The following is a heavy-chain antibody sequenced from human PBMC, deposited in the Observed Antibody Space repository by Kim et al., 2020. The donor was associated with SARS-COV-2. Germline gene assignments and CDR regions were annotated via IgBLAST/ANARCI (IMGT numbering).Heavy chain of an antibody. CDR2: ISYDGSNK. CDR3: AKAVRRGVNYYDYGMDV. Sequence: GGSLRLSCVASGFTFSNYGMFWVRQAPGKGLEWVAIISYDGSNKYSADSAKGPFTISSDNSENTLYLQMNSLRAEDTAVYYCAKAVRRGVNYYDYGMDVWGQGTTVTVSS. V-gene: IGHV3-30*18. D-gene: IGHD3-10*01. J-gene: IGHJ6*02. CDR1: GFTFSNYG.